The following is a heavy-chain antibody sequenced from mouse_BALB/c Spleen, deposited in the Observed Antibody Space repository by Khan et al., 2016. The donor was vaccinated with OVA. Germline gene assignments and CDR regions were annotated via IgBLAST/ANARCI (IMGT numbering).Heavy chain of an antibody. CDR1: GFTFRSFG. CDR3: ASSRYWSWFAS. CDR2: IGSDSSTI. D-gene: IGHD2-12*01. V-gene: IGHV5-17*02. Sequence: EVELVESGGGLVQSGGSRKLSCTASGFTFRSFGMHWVRQAPEKGLEWVAYIGSDSSTIYYADTVKGRFTISRDNPKNTLLLQLTSLRSEDTAMYCCASSRYWSWFASWGQGTLVTVSA. J-gene: IGHJ3*01.